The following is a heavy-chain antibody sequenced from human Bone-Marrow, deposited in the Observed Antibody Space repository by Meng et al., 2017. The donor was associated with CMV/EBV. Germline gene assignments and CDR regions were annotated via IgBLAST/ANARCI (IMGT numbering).Heavy chain of an antibody. V-gene: IGHV1-2*02. J-gene: IGHJ5*02. CDR3: ARGSGSSWLDL. CDR1: GYTFIDYY. CDR2: INPKSGAT. Sequence: ASVKVSCKSSGYTFIDYYIHWVRQAPGQGLEWMGWINPKSGATKYTQNFQGRVTLTRATSITTVYMELSSLRSDDTAVYHCARGSGSSWLDLWGQGTLVTVS. D-gene: IGHD6-25*01.